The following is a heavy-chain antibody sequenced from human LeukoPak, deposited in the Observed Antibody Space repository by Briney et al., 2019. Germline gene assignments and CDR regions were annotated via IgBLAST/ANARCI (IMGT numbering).Heavy chain of an antibody. V-gene: IGHV4-39*07. CDR3: ARDRSGYDLYYFDY. D-gene: IGHD5-12*01. CDR1: GGSISSSSYY. J-gene: IGHJ4*02. CDR2: IYYSGST. Sequence: SETLSLTCTVSGGSISSSSYYWGWIRQPPGKGLEWIGSIYYSGSTYYNPSLESRVTISVDTSKNQFSLKLSSVTAADTAVYYCARDRSGYDLYYFDYWGQGTLVTVSS.